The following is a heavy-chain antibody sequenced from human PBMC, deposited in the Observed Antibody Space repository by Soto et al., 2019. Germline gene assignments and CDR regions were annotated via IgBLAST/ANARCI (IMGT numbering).Heavy chain of an antibody. Sequence: SETLSLTCAVSVGSISSGCYSLSWIRQPPGKGLEGIGYIYHSGSTYYNPSLKSRVTISVDRSKNQFSLKLSSVTAAETAVYYCARGGYYDSPGAFDIWGQGTMVT. CDR2: IYHSGST. D-gene: IGHD3-22*01. V-gene: IGHV4-30-2*01. CDR3: ARGGYYDSPGAFDI. J-gene: IGHJ3*02. CDR1: VGSISSGCYS.